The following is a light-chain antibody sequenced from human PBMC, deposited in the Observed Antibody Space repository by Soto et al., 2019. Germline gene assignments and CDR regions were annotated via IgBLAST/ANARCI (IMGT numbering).Light chain of an antibody. V-gene: IGLV2-23*01. CDR3: CSYAGGTSVV. CDR1: SSDVGRYSL. J-gene: IGLJ2*01. CDR2: QDI. Sequence: QSAPTQPASVSGSLGQSITISCTGTSSDVGRYSLVSWYQQYPGKAPRLMIYQDIERPSGVSNRFSASKSGNTASLTISGLQTEDEANYYCCSYAGGTSVVFGGGTKLTVL.